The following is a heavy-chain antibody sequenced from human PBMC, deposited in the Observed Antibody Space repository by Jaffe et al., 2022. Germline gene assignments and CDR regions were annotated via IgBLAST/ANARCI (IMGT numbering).Heavy chain of an antibody. CDR1: GGSISSSSYY. D-gene: IGHD2-2*01. Sequence: QLQLQESGPGLVKPSETLSLTCTVSGGSISSSSYYWGWIRQPPGKGLEWIGSIYYSGSTYYNPSLKSRVTISVDTSKNQFSLKLSSVTAADTAVYYCARQQLLYYFDYWGQGTLVTVSS. V-gene: IGHV4-39*01. CDR2: IYYSGST. J-gene: IGHJ4*02. CDR3: ARQQLLYYFDY.